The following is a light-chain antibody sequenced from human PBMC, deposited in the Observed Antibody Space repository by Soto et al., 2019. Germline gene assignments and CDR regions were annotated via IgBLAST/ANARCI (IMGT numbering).Light chain of an antibody. CDR2: GNN. CDR3: HSYDSSLSGSV. V-gene: IGLV1-40*01. Sequence: QSVLTQPPSVSGAPGQRVTISCAGTSSNIGAGHDVHWYQQLPGRVPKLLIYGNNNRPSGVPDRFSGSKSGTSASLAITGLQAEDEADYYCHSYDSSLSGSVFGGGTKVTVL. J-gene: IGLJ3*02. CDR1: SSNIGAGHD.